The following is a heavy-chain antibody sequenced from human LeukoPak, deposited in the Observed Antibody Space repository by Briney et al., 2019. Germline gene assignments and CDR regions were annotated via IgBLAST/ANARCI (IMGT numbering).Heavy chain of an antibody. CDR3: ARRSSSWYYFDY. D-gene: IGHD6-13*01. V-gene: IGHV4-39*01. J-gene: IGHJ4*02. CDR1: GGSISSSSYY. Sequence: PSETLTLTCTVSGGSISSSSYYWGWIRQPPGKGLEWIGSIYYSGSTYYNPSLKSRVTISVDTSKNQFSLKLSSVTAADTAVYYCARRSSSWYYFDYGGEGTLVTVSS. CDR2: IYYSGST.